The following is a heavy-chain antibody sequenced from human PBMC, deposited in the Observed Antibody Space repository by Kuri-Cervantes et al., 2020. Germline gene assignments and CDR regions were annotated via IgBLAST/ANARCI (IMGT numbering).Heavy chain of an antibody. CDR1: GFSLSTSGVG. Sequence: SGPTLVKPTQTLTLTCTFSGFSLSTSGVGVGWIRQPPGKALEWLALIYWNDDKRYSPSLKSRLTITKDTSKNQVVLTMTNMDPVDTATYFCAHRHSAGAFDIWGQGTMVTVSS. CDR2: IYWNDDK. V-gene: IGHV2-5*01. CDR3: AHRHSAGAFDI. J-gene: IGHJ3*02. D-gene: IGHD2-21*01.